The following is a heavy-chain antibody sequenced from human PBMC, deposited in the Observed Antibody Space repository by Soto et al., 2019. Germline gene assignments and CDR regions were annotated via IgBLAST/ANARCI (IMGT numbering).Heavy chain of an antibody. V-gene: IGHV4-31*03. CDR2: IYYSAFT. CDR1: GGSITSGGYY. J-gene: IGHJ5*02. Sequence: QVQLQESGPGLVKPSQTLSLTCTVSGGSITSGGYYWSWIRQHPGKGLEWIGYIYYSAFTYYNPSLKSRVTISVDSSKNHFSLKLSPVTAADTAVYYYARSVFPWGQGTLVTVFS. CDR3: ARSVFP.